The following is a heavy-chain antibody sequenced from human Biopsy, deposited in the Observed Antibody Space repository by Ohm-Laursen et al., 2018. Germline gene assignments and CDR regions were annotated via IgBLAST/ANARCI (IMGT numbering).Heavy chain of an antibody. V-gene: IGHV4-59*08. CDR3: ARLRGGVVINYSWFDP. CDR1: GGSIDSYY. J-gene: IGHJ5*02. CDR2: IHYSGTT. D-gene: IGHD3-3*01. Sequence: GTLSLTCGVSGGSIDSYYWNWIRQPPGKGLEWIGYIHYSGTTNSNPSLKSRVTMSVDTSKNQLSLSLNSVTAADTAVFYCARLRGGVVINYSWFDPWGQESWSPSP.